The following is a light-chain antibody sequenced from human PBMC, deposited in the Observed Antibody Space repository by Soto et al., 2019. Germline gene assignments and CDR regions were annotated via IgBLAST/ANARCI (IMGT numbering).Light chain of an antibody. CDR1: QGIRND. J-gene: IGKJ1*01. Sequence: AIQMTQSPSSLSASVGERVTITCRASQGIRNDLGWYQQKPGKAPNLLIYGASRLGSGAPLRFSGSGSGTDFTLTINSLQPEDFATYYCLQHFDYPRTFGQGTKVEIK. CDR3: LQHFDYPRT. CDR2: GAS. V-gene: IGKV1-6*02.